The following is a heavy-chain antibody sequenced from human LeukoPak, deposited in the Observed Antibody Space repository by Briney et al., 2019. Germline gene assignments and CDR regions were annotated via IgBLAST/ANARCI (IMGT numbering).Heavy chain of an antibody. Sequence: ASVKVSCKASGYAFTSYGIRWVREAPGQGLEWMEWISAYNGNTNYAQKLQGRVTMTTDTSTSTAYMEPRSLRSDDTGVYYCARVPLIWFGELCYFDYWGQGTLVTVSS. CDR3: ARVPLIWFGELCYFDY. D-gene: IGHD3-10*01. CDR2: ISAYNGNT. J-gene: IGHJ4*02. CDR1: GYAFTSYG. V-gene: IGHV1-18*01.